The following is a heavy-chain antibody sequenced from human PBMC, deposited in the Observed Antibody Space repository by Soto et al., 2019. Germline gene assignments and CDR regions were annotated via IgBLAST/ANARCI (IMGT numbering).Heavy chain of an antibody. D-gene: IGHD4-4*01. V-gene: IGHV2-5*02. CDR2: IYWDDGK. CDR1: GFSLSTSGVG. Sequence: QITLKESGPTLVKPTQTLTLTCTFSGFSLSTSGVGVGWIRQHPRKALEWLALIYWDDGKRYSPSLNNSLTITKHTSKNQVVLTMTNMDPVDKATYYRAHIVTKVITVWGKGTLLTASS. CDR3: AHIVTKVITV. J-gene: IGHJ4*02.